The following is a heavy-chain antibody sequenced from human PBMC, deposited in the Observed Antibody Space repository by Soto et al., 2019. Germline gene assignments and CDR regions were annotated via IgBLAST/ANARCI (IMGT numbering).Heavy chain of an antibody. Sequence: PGGSLRLSCAASGFTFSSYGMHWVRQAPGKGLEWVAVISYDGSNKYYTDSVKGRFTISRDNSKNTLYLQMNSLRAEDTAVYYCAKDSLDATASFDHWGQGTLVTVSS. V-gene: IGHV3-30*18. CDR1: GFTFSSYG. D-gene: IGHD4-17*01. CDR3: AKDSLDATASFDH. J-gene: IGHJ4*02. CDR2: ISYDGSNK.